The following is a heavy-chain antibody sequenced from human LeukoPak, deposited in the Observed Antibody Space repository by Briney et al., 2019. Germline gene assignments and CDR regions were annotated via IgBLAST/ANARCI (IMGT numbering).Heavy chain of an antibody. CDR3: AGTYDSSGYYMDY. CDR1: GGSISSYY. J-gene: IGHJ4*02. V-gene: IGHV4-59*06. Sequence: SETLSLTCTVSGGSISSYYWSWIRQPPGKGLEWIGYIYHSGSTYYNPSLKSRVTISVDRSKNQFSLKLSSVTAADTAVYYCAGTYDSSGYYMDYWGQGTLVTVSS. D-gene: IGHD3-22*01. CDR2: IYHSGST.